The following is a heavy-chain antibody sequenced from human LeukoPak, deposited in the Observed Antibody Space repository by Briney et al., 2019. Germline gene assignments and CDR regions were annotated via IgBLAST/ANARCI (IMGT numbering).Heavy chain of an antibody. CDR1: GGSISVYY. J-gene: IGHJ1*01. D-gene: IGHD3-22*01. V-gene: IGHV4-59*08. CDR2: IYYSGST. CDR3: ARHSKYYYDSSGSYVGYFQH. Sequence: PSETLSLTCTVSGGSISVYYWSWIRQPPGKGLEWIGYIYYSGSTNYNPSLKGRVTISVDTSKNQFSLKLSSVTAADTAVYYCARHSKYYYDSSGSYVGYFQHWGQGTLVTVSS.